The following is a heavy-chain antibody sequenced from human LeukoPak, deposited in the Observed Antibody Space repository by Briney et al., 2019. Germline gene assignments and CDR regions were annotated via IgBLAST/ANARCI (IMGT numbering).Heavy chain of an antibody. CDR3: AKRPVDWNYFDY. CDR1: GFTFSSYD. CDR2: IRYDGSNK. J-gene: IGHJ4*02. Sequence: GGSLRLSCAASGFTFSSYDMHWVRQAPGKGLEWVAFIRYDGSNKYSADSVKGRFTISRDNSKNTLYLQMNSLRAEDTAVYYCAKRPVDWNYFDYWGRGTLVTVSS. D-gene: IGHD3-9*01. V-gene: IGHV3-30*02.